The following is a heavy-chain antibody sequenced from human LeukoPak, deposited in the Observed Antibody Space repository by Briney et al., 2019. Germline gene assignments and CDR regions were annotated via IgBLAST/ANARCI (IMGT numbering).Heavy chain of an antibody. CDR2: IIPIFGTA. V-gene: IGHV1-69*05. J-gene: IGHJ3*02. Sequence: SVKVSCKASGGTFSSYAMSWVRQAPGQGLEWMGRIIPIFGTANYAQKFQGRVTITTDESTSTAYMELSSLRSEDTAVYYCAVCIAVAPTKNAFDIWGQGTMVTVSS. D-gene: IGHD6-19*01. CDR3: AVCIAVAPTKNAFDI. CDR1: GGTFSSYA.